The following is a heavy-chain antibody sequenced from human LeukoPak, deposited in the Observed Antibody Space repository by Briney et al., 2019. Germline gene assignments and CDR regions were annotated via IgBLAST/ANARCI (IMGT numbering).Heavy chain of an antibody. Sequence: PGGSLRLSCAASGFTFSSYGMHWVRQAPGKGLEWVAVIWYDGSNKYYADSVKGRFTISRDNSKNTLYLQMNSLRAEDTAVYYCARRGMRDILTGYTYYMDVWGQGTTVTVSS. J-gene: IGHJ6*03. D-gene: IGHD3-9*01. CDR3: ARRGMRDILTGYTYYMDV. CDR2: IWYDGSNK. V-gene: IGHV3-33*01. CDR1: GFTFSSYG.